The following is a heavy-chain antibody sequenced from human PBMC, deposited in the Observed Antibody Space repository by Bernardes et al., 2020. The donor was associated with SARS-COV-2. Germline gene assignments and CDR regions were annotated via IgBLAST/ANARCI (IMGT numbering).Heavy chain of an antibody. J-gene: IGHJ3*01. V-gene: IGHV3-21*05. CDR3: AGDVGGTDWRFGFDV. CDR2: ISGAGMYI. Sequence: GGSLRLSCVASGFTLSNFLFRWFRHAPGKGLEWVSYISGAGMYIYYGHSVRARFTTSRDNTRTSVFLQMESLRAEDTAVYYCAGDVGGTDWRFGFDVWGPGTMVHVSS. CDR1: GFTLSNFL. D-gene: IGHD3-9*01.